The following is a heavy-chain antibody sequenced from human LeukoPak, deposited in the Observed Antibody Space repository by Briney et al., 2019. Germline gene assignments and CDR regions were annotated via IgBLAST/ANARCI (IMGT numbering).Heavy chain of an antibody. CDR3: ARRWLGVHRHFDY. CDR1: GVSISSSSYY. D-gene: IGHD6-19*01. J-gene: IGHJ4*02. V-gene: IGHV4-39*01. CDR2: IYYSGST. Sequence: SETLSLTCTVSGVSISSSSYYWGWIRQPPGKGLEWIGSIYYSGSTYYNPSLKSRVTISVDTSKNQFSLKLSSVTAADTAVYYCARRWLGVHRHFDYWGQGTLVTVSS.